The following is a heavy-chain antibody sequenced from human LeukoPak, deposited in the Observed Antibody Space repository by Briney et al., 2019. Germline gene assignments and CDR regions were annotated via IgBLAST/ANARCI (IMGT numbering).Heavy chain of an antibody. V-gene: IGHV4-4*07. CDR3: ARDEVEGSSSSWGIFYYYYMDV. Sequence: SETLSLTCTVSGGSISSYYWSWIRQPAGKGLEWIGRIYTSGSTNYNPSLKSRVTMSVDTSKNQFSLKLSSVTAADTAVYYCARDEVEGSSSSWGIFYYYYMDVWGKGTTVTVSS. D-gene: IGHD6-13*01. CDR1: GGSISSYY. CDR2: IYTSGST. J-gene: IGHJ6*03.